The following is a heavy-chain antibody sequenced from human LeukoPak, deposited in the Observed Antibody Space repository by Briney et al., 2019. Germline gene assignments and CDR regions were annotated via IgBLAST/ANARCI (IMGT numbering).Heavy chain of an antibody. CDR2: ICGSGDST. V-gene: IGHV3-23*02. D-gene: IGHD3-16*01. CDR1: GFTFSSYA. CDR3: AKDGGIGY. Sequence: GGSLRLSCAASGFTFSSYAMSWVRHATGKGVEWALVICGSGDSTYYEAVVKGLFTITRDNYKTPLYQQMNRLGAEDTAVYYCAKDGGIGYWGQGTLVTVSS. J-gene: IGHJ4*02.